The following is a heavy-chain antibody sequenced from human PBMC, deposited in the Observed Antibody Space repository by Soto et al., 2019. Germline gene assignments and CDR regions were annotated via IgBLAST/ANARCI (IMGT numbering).Heavy chain of an antibody. CDR2: ISGSGDIT. Sequence: EVQLLESGGGLVQPGGSLRLSCAASGFTFSSYAMSWVRQAPGKGLEWVSAISGSGDITYYADSVKGRFTISRDNSRSALYLQMNSLRAEDTAVYYCAKDRTGFDDSWGQGTMVTVSS. V-gene: IGHV3-23*01. CDR1: GFTFSSYA. J-gene: IGHJ5*01. CDR3: AKDRTGFDDS. D-gene: IGHD1-1*01.